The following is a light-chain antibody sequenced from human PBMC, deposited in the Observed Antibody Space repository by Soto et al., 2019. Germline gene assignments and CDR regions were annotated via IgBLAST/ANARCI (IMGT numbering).Light chain of an antibody. Sequence: DIQMTQSPSSLSASLGDRVTITCQASQDLATHLNWYQQKPGKAPRLLIFDASNLETGVPSRFSGSGSGTVLSCTRSSLKPEDSATYYWLQFDGPPHIFTFGPGTKVHI. CDR3: LQFDGPPHIFT. V-gene: IGKV1-33*01. J-gene: IGKJ3*01. CDR2: DAS. CDR1: QDLATH.